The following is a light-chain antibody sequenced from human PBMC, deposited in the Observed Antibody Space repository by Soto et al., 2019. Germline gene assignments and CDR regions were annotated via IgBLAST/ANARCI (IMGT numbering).Light chain of an antibody. J-gene: IGLJ1*01. V-gene: IGLV1-40*01. CDR1: SSNIGAGYD. Sequence: QSVLTQPPSVSGAPGQRVTISCTGRSSNIGAGYDVHWYQQLPRTAPKLLIYGNSNRPSGVPDRFSGSKSGTSASLAITGLQAEDEADYYCQSYDSSLSVYVFGTGTKVTVL. CDR2: GNS. CDR3: QSYDSSLSVYV.